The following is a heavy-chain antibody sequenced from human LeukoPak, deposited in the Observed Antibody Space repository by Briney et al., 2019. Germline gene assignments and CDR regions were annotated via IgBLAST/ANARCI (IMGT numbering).Heavy chain of an antibody. D-gene: IGHD6-6*01. CDR2: IIPIFGTA. Sequence: ASVKVSCKASGGTFSSYAISWVRQAPGQGLEWMGGIIPIFGTANYAQKFQGRVTITADESTSTAYMELSSLRSEDTAVYYCASLIAARPPDAFDIWGQGTMVTVSS. CDR1: GGTFSSYA. J-gene: IGHJ3*02. CDR3: ASLIAARPPDAFDI. V-gene: IGHV1-69*13.